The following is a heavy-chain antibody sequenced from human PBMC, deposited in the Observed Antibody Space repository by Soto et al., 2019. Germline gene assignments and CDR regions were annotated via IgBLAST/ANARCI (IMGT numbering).Heavy chain of an antibody. CDR3: AIELPYGSGSYYFCDY. V-gene: IGHV4-4*07. Sequence: SETLSLTCTVSGGSISSYYWSWIRQPAGKGLEWIGRIYTSGSTNYNPSLKSRVTMSVDTSKNQFSLKLSSVTAADTAVYYCAIELPYGSGSYYFCDYWGKRTLVTVSS. D-gene: IGHD3-10*01. CDR1: GGSISSYY. CDR2: IYTSGST. J-gene: IGHJ4*02.